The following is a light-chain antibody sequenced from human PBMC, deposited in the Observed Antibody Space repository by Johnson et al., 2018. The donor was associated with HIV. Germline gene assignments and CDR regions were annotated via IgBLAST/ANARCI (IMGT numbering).Light chain of an antibody. V-gene: IGLV1-51*01. CDR3: GTWDSILIAGGV. J-gene: IGLJ1*01. CDR2: DNN. CDR1: SSNIGNNY. Sequence: QSVLTQPPSVSAAPGQKVTISCSGSSSNIGNNYVSWYQQLPGTAPKLLIYDNNKRPSGIPDRFSGSKSGTSATLGITGLQTGDEADYSGGTWDSILIAGGVFGTGTKVTVL.